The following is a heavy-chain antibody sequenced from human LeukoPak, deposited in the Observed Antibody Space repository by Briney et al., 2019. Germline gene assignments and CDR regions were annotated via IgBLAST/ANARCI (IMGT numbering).Heavy chain of an antibody. D-gene: IGHD5-24*01. V-gene: IGHV3-33*06. CDR3: AKGRRGGYIIHHIHV. J-gene: IGHJ6*03. CDR2: IWYDGSNK. CDR1: GFTFSSYG. Sequence: GGSLTLYCAASGFTFSSYGWHWVRQAPGKGLEWVAVIWYDGSNKYYADSVKGRFTISGANCKNSLYLKMHSLRSEDTTVLYCAKGRRGGYIIHHIHVWRKEPT.